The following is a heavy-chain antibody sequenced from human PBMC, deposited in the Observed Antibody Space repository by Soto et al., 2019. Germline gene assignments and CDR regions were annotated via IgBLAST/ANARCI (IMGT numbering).Heavy chain of an antibody. CDR3: AKCLSTSCYVYFDY. CDR1: GFTFSSYA. CDR2: ISGGGGTK. V-gene: IGHV3-23*01. Sequence: GGSLRLSCAASGFTFSSYAMSWVRQAPGKGLEWVSAISGGGGTKYYADSVKGRFTISRDNSKNTPYLQMNSLRAEDTAVYYCAKCLSTSCYVYFDYWGQGTLVTVSS. D-gene: IGHD2-2*01. J-gene: IGHJ4*02.